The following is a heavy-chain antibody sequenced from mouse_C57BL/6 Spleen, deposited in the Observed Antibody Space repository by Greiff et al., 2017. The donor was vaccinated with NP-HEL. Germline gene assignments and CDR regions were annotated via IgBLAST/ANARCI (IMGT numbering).Heavy chain of an antibody. Sequence: QVQLQQSGAELVKPGASVKLSCKASGYTFTSYWMHWVKQRPGQGLEWIGMIHPNSGSTNYNEKFKSKATLTVDKSSSTAYMQLSSLTSEDSAVYYCARKGANYYGSSHAMDYWGQGTSVTVSS. CDR2: IHPNSGST. V-gene: IGHV1-64*01. D-gene: IGHD1-1*01. CDR3: ARKGANYYGSSHAMDY. CDR1: GYTFTSYW. J-gene: IGHJ4*01.